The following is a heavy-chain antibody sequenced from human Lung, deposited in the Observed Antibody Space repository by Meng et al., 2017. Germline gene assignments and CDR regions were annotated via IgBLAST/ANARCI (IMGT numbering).Heavy chain of an antibody. CDR3: ARGQKGYFDL. CDR1: GGSIRSSTYY. J-gene: IGHJ2*01. V-gene: IGHV4-30-4*01. Sequence: QVQLQEPGPGRVKPSQPRPLTSTVSGGSIRSSTYYWSWIRQPPGKGLEWSGHIYNSGSTYYNPSLKSRITISVDTSKNQFSLKLSSVTAADTAVYYCARGQKGYFDLWGRGALVTVSS. CDR2: IYNSGST.